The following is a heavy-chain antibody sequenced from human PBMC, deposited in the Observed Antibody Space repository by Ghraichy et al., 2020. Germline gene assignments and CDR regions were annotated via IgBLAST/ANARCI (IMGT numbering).Heavy chain of an antibody. CDR3: ARFSFQHSYGYGPDS. Sequence: SETLSLTCTVSGDSINNYYWSWIRQSPGKGLEWIGYIYYSGSTDYNPSLKSRVTISVDTSKNQFSLKLASVTAADTAVYYCARFSFQHSYGYGPDSWGQGTLVAVSS. D-gene: IGHD5-18*01. V-gene: IGHV4-59*01. CDR2: IYYSGST. J-gene: IGHJ4*02. CDR1: GDSINNYY.